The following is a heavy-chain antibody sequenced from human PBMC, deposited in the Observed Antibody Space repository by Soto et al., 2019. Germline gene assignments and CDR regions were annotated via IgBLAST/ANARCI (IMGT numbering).Heavy chain of an antibody. CDR1: GYHFTNYW. CDR3: IGGGYYYDTKAPDY. CDR2: IYPSDSDT. J-gene: IGHJ4*02. Sequence: GESLKISCKGSGYHFTNYWIGWVRQMPGKGLEWMGFIYPSDSDTRYSPSFQGQVTISADKSISTAYLQWSSLKASDTAVYYCIGGGYYYDTKAPDYWGQGTLVTVSS. D-gene: IGHD3-22*01. V-gene: IGHV5-51*01.